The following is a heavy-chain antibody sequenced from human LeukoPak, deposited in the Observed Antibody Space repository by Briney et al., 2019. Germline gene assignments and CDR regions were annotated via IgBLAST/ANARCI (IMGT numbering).Heavy chain of an antibody. D-gene: IGHD1-26*01. CDR1: GYSFPTYW. V-gene: IGHV5-51*01. CDR3: ARYAKMGATRSYFDY. J-gene: IGHJ4*02. Sequence: GESLKISCKGSGYSFPTYWIGWVRQMPGKGLEWMGIIYPGDSDTRYSPSFQGQVTISADKSISTAYLQWSSLKASDTAMYYCARYAKMGATRSYFDYWGQGTPVTVSS. CDR2: IYPGDSDT.